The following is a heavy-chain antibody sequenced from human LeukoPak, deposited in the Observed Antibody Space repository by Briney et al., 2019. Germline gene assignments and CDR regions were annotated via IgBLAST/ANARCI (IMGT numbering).Heavy chain of an antibody. D-gene: IGHD5-18*01. V-gene: IGHV3-23*01. J-gene: IGHJ4*02. Sequence: GGSLRLSCAASGFNFSNYAMSWVRQLPGKGLGWVSAISGSGHDTYYADPVKGRFTISRDNSKNTLSLQMNSLRAEDTAVYYCAKMWIQLWSSGGDFDYWGRGIPVSVSS. CDR1: GFNFSNYA. CDR2: ISGSGHDT. CDR3: AKMWIQLWSSGGDFDY.